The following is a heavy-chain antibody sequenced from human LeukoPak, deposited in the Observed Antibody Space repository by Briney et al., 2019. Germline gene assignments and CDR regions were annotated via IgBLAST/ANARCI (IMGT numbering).Heavy chain of an antibody. J-gene: IGHJ4*02. D-gene: IGHD3-22*01. CDR2: IYYSGST. CDR3: ARAPREYYYDSSGYSHEY. CDR1: GGSISSGGYY. Sequence: SETLSLTCAVSGGSISSGGYYWSWIRQPPGKGLEWIGYIYYSGSTYYNPSLKSRVTISVDTSKNQFSLKLSSVTAADTAVYYCARAPREYYYDSSGYSHEYWGQGTLVTVSS. V-gene: IGHV4-30-4*01.